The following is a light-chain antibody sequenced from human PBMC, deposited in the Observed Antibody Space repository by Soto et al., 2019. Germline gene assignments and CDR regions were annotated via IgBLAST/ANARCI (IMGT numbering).Light chain of an antibody. CDR3: KVWDASDNHEV. V-gene: IGLV3-21*02. CDR1: KLGSES. Sequence: SYELTQPPSVSVAPGQTARITCGGSKLGSESVHWYLQKPGQAPVLVVYDDSDRPSGIPERFSGSNSGHTATLTINRVEAVDEAEYYCKVWDASDNHEVCGGGTQLTVL. CDR2: DDS. J-gene: IGLJ3*02.